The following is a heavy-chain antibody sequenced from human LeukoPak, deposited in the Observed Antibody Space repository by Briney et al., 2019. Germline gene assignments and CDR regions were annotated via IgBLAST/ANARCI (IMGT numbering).Heavy chain of an antibody. V-gene: IGHV1-69*13. CDR2: IIPIFGTA. D-gene: IGHD3-3*01. CDR3: ARSAISGNGGGYYYYMDV. CDR1: GGTFSSYA. J-gene: IGHJ6*03. Sequence: SVKVSCKASGGTFSSYAISWVRQAPGQGLEWMGGIIPIFGTANYAQKFQDRVTITADESTSTAYMELSSLRSEDTAVYYCARSAISGNGGGYYYYMDVWGKGTTVTVSS.